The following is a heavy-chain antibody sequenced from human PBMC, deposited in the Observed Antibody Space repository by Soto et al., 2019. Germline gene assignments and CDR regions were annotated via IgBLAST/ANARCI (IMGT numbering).Heavy chain of an antibody. CDR2: ISSSSSTI. D-gene: IGHD3-22*01. Sequence: EVQLVESGGGLVQPGGSLRLSCAASGFTFSSYRMHWVRQAPGKGLEWVSYISSSSSTIYYADSVKGRFTISRDNAKNSLYLQMNSLRAEDTAVYYCARGAYYYDSSGLSYWGQGTLVTVSS. CDR1: GFTFSSYR. CDR3: ARGAYYYDSSGLSY. V-gene: IGHV3-48*01. J-gene: IGHJ4*02.